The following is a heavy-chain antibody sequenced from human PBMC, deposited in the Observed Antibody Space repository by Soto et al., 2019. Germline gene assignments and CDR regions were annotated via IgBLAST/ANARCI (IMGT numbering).Heavy chain of an antibody. CDR2: INHSGST. CDR1: GGSFSGYY. J-gene: IGHJ5*02. Sequence: SETLSLTCAVYGGSFSGYYWSWIRQPPGKGLEWIGEINHSGSTNYNPSLKSRVTISVDTSKNQFSLKLSSVTAADTAVYYCARWGGRYCYSGSCYAFGPWGQGALVTVSS. V-gene: IGHV4-34*01. CDR3: ARWGGRYCYSGSCYAFGP. D-gene: IGHD2-2*01.